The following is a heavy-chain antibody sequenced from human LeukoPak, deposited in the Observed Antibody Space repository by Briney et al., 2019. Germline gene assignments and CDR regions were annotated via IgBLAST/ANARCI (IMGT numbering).Heavy chain of an antibody. CDR2: INHSGST. CDR1: GGSFSDYY. J-gene: IGHJ4*02. CDR3: ASCSSSSGCDY. D-gene: IGHD6-6*01. V-gene: IGHV4-34*01. Sequence: PSETLSLTCAVYGGSFSDYYWSWIRQPTGKGLEWIGEINHSGSTNYNPSLKSRVTISVDTSKNQFSLKLSSVTAADTAVYYCASCSSSSGCDYWGQGTLVTVSS.